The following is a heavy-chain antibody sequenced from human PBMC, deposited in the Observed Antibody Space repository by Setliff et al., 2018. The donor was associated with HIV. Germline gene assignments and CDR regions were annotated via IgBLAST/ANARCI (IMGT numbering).Heavy chain of an antibody. V-gene: IGHV1-2*06. D-gene: IGHD3-16*01. CDR1: GYTFTGYS. CDR2: INPNSGGT. J-gene: IGHJ4*02. Sequence: ASVKVSCKASGYTFTGYSMHWVRQAPGQGLEWMGRINPNSGGTSYAQKFQGRVTMTSDTSISAAYMELNRRRHDDTAMYYCARETISEGFAYWGQGALVTVSS. CDR3: ARETISEGFAY.